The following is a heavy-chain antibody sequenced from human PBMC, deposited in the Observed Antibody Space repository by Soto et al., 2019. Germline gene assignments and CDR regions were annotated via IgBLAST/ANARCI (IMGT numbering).Heavy chain of an antibody. CDR3: ARGLRNDYYFDY. Sequence: GGSMRLSCAASGFPLSNAWMNWVRQAPGKGLEWVSSISSSSYIYYADSVKGRFTISRDNAKNSLYLQMNSLRAEDTAVYYCARGLRNDYYFDYWGQGTLVTVSS. CDR1: GFPLSNAW. CDR2: ISSSSYI. V-gene: IGHV3-21*01. J-gene: IGHJ4*02. D-gene: IGHD1-1*01.